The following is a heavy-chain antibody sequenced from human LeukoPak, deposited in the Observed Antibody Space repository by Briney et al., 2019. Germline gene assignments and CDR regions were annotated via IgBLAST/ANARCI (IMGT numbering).Heavy chain of an antibody. CDR2: IYYSGNT. D-gene: IGHD4-11*01. CDR3: ARGQDDYSSFYTWFDP. V-gene: IGHV4-31*03. CDR1: GGSISSGGYY. J-gene: IGHJ5*02. Sequence: SGTLSLTCTVSGGSISSGGYYWSWIRQHPGKGLEWIGYIYYSGNTYYSPSLKSRLTISIETSKNQFSLKLRSVTAADTAVYYCARGQDDYSSFYTWFDPWGQGTLVTVSS.